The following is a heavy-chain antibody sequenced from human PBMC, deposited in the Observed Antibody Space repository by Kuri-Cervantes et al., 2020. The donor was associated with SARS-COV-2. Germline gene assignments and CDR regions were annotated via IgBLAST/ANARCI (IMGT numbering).Heavy chain of an antibody. CDR1: GGTFSSYA. Sequence: SVKVSCKASGGTFSSYAISWVRQAPGQGLEWMGGIIPIFGTANYAQKFQGRVTITTDESTSTAYMELSSLRSEDTAVYYCARWGYSSSSSGLGYYYYYMDVWGKGTTVTVSS. CDR2: IIPIFGTA. CDR3: ARWGYSSSSSGLGYYYYYMDV. J-gene: IGHJ6*03. V-gene: IGHV1-69*05. D-gene: IGHD6-6*01.